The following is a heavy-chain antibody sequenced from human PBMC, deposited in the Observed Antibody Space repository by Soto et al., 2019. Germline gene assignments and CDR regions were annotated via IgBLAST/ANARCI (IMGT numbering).Heavy chain of an antibody. Sequence: SENLSLTCPVSAGALSSYYWGWIRQPAGKGLEWIGRIYTSGSTNYNPSLKSRVTMSVDTSNNQFSRKLSSVTAADTAVYYCARDFKFPRWDLLRCFGYWGQGTL. J-gene: IGHJ4*02. CDR3: ARDFKFPRWDLLRCFGY. CDR2: IYTSGST. D-gene: IGHD1-26*01. CDR1: AGALSSYY. V-gene: IGHV4-4*07.